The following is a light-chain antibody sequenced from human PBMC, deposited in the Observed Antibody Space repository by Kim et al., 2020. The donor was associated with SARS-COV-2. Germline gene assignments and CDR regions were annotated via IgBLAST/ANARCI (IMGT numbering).Light chain of an antibody. CDR3: QVWDSGVV. CDR1: NVGSKS. J-gene: IGLJ2*01. V-gene: IGLV3-21*04. Sequence: SVAPGKTARITCGGNNVGSKSVHWYQQKPGQAPVLVIYYDSDRPSGIPERFSGSNSGNTATLTISRVEAGDEADYYCQVWDSGVVFGGGTQLTVL. CDR2: YDS.